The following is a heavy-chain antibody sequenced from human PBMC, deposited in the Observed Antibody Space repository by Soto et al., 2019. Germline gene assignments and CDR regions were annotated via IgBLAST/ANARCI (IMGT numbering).Heavy chain of an antibody. CDR1: GGSISSSDYY. Sequence: SETLSLTXTVSGGSISSSDYYWRWIRPPPGEGLEWIGYNYFDGSTYNNPCRKSRVTLSVNTSKTQFSLKLSSVSAADTAVYYCAREVGRKTRIFGVVKKGNWFDPWGQGTLVTVSS. J-gene: IGHJ5*02. V-gene: IGHV4-30-4*01. CDR2: NYFDGST. D-gene: IGHD3-3*01. CDR3: AREVGRKTRIFGVVKKGNWFDP.